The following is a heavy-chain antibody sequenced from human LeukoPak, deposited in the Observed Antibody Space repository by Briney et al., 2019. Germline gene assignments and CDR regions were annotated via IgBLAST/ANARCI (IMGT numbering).Heavy chain of an antibody. CDR1: GFTFSSYS. V-gene: IGHV3-48*01. D-gene: IGHD2-15*01. J-gene: IGHJ4*02. CDR3: ARSACCHFDY. Sequence: GESLRLSCAVSGFTFSSYSMNWVRQAPGKGLEWVSYISSSSGTIYYADSVKGRFTISRDNAKNSLYLQMNSLRAEDTAVYYCARSACCHFDYWGQGTLVTVSS. CDR2: ISSSSGTI.